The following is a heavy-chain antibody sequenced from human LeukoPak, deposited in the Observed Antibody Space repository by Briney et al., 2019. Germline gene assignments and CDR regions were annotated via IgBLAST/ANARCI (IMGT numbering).Heavy chain of an antibody. V-gene: IGHV4-39*01. J-gene: IGHJ5*02. CDR1: GGSISSSTYF. CDR2: IYYGGST. Sequence: SETLSLTCTVSGGSISSSTYFWGWLRQPPGTGLEWIGTIYYGGSTYYNPSLKSRVTISVDVSKNQFSLKVTSVTAVDTALYYCARHSRAGAQLAWFDPWGQGTLVTVSS. D-gene: IGHD1-1*01. CDR3: ARHSRAGAQLAWFDP.